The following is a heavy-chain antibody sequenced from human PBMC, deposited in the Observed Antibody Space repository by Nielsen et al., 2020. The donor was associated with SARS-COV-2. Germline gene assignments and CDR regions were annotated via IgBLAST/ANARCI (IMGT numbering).Heavy chain of an antibody. CDR1: GFTFNNYE. J-gene: IGHJ6*02. CDR2: IGTGGDT. V-gene: IGHV3-13*01. D-gene: IGHD6-13*01. CDR3: ARAGALSSSWYSLDF. Sequence: GVLKISCAASGFTFNNYEMHWVRQATGKGLEGVSAIGTGGDTFYPGSVKGRFTISRENAKNSLYLQMNSLRAGDTAVYYCARAGALSSSWYSLDFWGQGTTVTVSS.